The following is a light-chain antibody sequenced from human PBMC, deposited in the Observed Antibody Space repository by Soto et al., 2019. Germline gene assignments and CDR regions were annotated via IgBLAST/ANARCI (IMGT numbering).Light chain of an antibody. CDR3: LQHNSYPRT. Sequence: DIQMTQSPSSLSASVGDRVTITCRAIQGIRNDLGWYQEKPGKAPKLLISAASTLHSGVPSRFSGSGSGREFALTISSLQPEDFAMFYCLQHNSYPRTFGQGTRLEIK. V-gene: IGKV1-17*01. CDR1: QGIRND. CDR2: AAS. J-gene: IGKJ2*02.